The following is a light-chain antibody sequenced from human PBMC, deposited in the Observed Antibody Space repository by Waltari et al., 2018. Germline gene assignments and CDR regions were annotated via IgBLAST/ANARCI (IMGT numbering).Light chain of an antibody. V-gene: IGLV1-44*01. J-gene: IGLJ3*02. CDR2: PND. CDR1: ASNIGNYH. Sequence: QSVLTQPPSASATPGQRVTISCSGSASNIGNYHVHWYQHLPGTAPRLLIYPNDQRPSGVPDRFSGSRSGTSASLAISGLQSDDESDYFCAAWDDSLSGMLFGGGTHLTVL. CDR3: AAWDDSLSGML.